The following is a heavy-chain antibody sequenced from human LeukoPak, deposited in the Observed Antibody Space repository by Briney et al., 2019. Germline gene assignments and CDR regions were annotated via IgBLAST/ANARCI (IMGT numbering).Heavy chain of an antibody. Sequence: PGGSLRLSCAASGFTFSDYYMSWILQAPGKGLEWVSYISSSGSTIYYADSVKGRFTISRDNAKNSLYLQMNSLRAEGTALYHCARAVYPEGYDIAPGDWGQGTLVTVSS. CDR1: GFTFSDYY. V-gene: IGHV3-11*01. CDR2: ISSSGSTI. CDR3: ARAVYPEGYDIAPGD. J-gene: IGHJ4*02. D-gene: IGHD3-3*01.